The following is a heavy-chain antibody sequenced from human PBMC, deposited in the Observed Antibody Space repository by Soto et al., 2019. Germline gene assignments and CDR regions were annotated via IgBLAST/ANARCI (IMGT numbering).Heavy chain of an antibody. CDR3: ARDDVLCDRGRCYVVTLDV. D-gene: IGHD2-15*01. V-gene: IGHV3-66*01. CDR1: GFTVSSKY. J-gene: IGHJ6*04. Sequence: EVHLVESGGGLVQPGGSLRLSCAASGFTVSSKYMSWVRQAPGKGLEWVSLIQSGGPTYYADSVKGRFTISRDTSENTLHLQMYSLRAEDTAVYYCARDDVLCDRGRCYVVTLDVWGKGTTVTVAS. CDR2: IQSGGPT.